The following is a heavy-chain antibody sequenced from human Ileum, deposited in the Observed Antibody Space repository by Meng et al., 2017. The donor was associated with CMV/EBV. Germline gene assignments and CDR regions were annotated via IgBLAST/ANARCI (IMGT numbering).Heavy chain of an antibody. V-gene: IGHV4-4*07. J-gene: IGHJ5*02. Sequence: GRPQESGPGLLNPSETPALTCRVSGASIRGYCWSWIRQPAGKGLEWIGRFTARGNTNYNPSLKSRVTMSLDTSLNQFSLRLNSVTAADTAVYYCARDVIRDDTGSWFDPWGQGTLVTVSS. D-gene: IGHD3-9*01. CDR2: FTARGNT. CDR1: GASIRGYC. CDR3: ARDVIRDDTGSWFDP.